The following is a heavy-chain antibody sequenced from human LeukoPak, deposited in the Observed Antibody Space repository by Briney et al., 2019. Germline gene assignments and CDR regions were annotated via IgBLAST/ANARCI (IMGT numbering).Heavy chain of an antibody. Sequence: SETLSLTCTVSGGSISSSSYYWGWIRQPPGKGLEWIGSIYYSGSTYYNPSLKSRVTISVDTSKNQFSLKLSSVTAADTAVYYCARDGALYDSSGYYYTPGTGYFDYWGQGTLVTVSS. CDR1: GGSISSSSYY. CDR3: ARDGALYDSSGYYYTPGTGYFDY. V-gene: IGHV4-39*07. CDR2: IYYSGST. J-gene: IGHJ4*02. D-gene: IGHD3-22*01.